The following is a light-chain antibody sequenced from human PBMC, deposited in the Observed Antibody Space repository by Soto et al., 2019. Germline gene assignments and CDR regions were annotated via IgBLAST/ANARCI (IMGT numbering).Light chain of an antibody. Sequence: QPVLTQPPSVSGSPGQSVAISCTGTSSDVGYYNRVSWYQQPPGTAPKLMIYDVSNRPSGIPDRFSGSKSGNAASLTTSGLQAEDEADYYCSSYTTSSTYVFGTGTKLTVL. CDR1: SSDVGYYNR. V-gene: IGLV2-18*03. CDR2: DVS. CDR3: SSYTTSSTYV. J-gene: IGLJ1*01.